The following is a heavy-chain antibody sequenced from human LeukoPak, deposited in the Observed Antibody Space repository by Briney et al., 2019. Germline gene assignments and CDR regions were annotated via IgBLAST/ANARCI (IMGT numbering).Heavy chain of an antibody. V-gene: IGHV3-48*03. J-gene: IGHJ4*02. CDR1: GFIFSNYE. CDR2: ISTSGSTI. D-gene: IGHD3-9*01. CDR3: ARASYFDWLSFDY. Sequence: GALRLSCAASGFIFSNYEMNWVRQGPGKGLEWVSYISTSGSTIYYADSVKGRFTISRDNVKKSLYLQMNNLRAEDTAIYYCARASYFDWLSFDYWGQGTPVTVSS.